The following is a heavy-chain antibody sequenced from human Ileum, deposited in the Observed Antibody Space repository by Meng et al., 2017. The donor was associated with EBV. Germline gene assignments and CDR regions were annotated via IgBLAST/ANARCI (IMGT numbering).Heavy chain of an antibody. CDR2: MNSYTGTA. J-gene: IGHJ5*02. D-gene: IGHD3-16*01. Sequence: QVLLLQAVVWVKRPGASVKVSVKASGNTFINHDINWVRQAAGQGLESIGWMNSYTGTAGYAQKFRGRVTMTRDTSINTAYLEVISLTSEDTAVYYCARGSGAGGRDWFDPWGQGTLVTVSS. V-gene: IGHV1-8*01. CDR1: GNTFINHD. CDR3: ARGSGAGGRDWFDP.